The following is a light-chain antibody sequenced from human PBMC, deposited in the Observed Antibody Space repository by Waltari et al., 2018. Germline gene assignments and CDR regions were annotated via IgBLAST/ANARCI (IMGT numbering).Light chain of an antibody. V-gene: IGKV3-15*01. CDR2: GAS. CDR3: QQYNNWPPSWT. J-gene: IGKJ1*01. Sequence: EIAMTQSPATLSVSPGERATLPCRASQSVSSNLAWYQQKPGQAPRLLISGASTRATGIPARFSGSGSGTEFTLTISSLQSEDFAVYYCQQYNNWPPSWTFGQGTKVEIK. CDR1: QSVSSN.